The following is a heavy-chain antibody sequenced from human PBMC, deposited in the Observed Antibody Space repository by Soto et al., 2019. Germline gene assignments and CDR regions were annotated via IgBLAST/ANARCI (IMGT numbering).Heavy chain of an antibody. Sequence: SETLSLTCTVSGGSISSSSYYWGWIRQPPGKGLEWIGSIYYSGSTYYNPSLKSRVTISVDTSKNQFSLKLSSVTAADTAVYYCARPVYSGYDFDSFFDYWGQGTLVTVSS. CDR1: GGSISSSSYY. D-gene: IGHD5-12*01. CDR3: ARPVYSGYDFDSFFDY. V-gene: IGHV4-39*01. J-gene: IGHJ4*02. CDR2: IYYSGST.